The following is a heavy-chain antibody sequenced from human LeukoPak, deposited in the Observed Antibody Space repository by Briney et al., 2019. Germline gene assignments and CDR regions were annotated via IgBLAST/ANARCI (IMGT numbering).Heavy chain of an antibody. Sequence: SETLSLTCTVSGGSISSYYWSWIRQPPGKGLEWIGYIYYSGSTNYNPSLKSRVTISVDTSKNQFSLKLSSVTAADTAVYYCARGCEYSSYFDYWGQGTLVTVSS. V-gene: IGHV4-59*01. CDR2: IYYSGST. CDR3: ARGCEYSSYFDY. J-gene: IGHJ4*02. D-gene: IGHD6-6*01. CDR1: GGSISSYY.